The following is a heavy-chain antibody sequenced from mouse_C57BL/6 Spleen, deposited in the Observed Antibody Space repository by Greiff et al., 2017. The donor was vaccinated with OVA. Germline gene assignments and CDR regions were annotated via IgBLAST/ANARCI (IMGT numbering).Heavy chain of an antibody. CDR3: AREGDGYWFAD. V-gene: IGHV3-6*01. J-gene: IGHJ3*01. Sequence: EVKLQESGPGLVKPSQSLSLTCSVTGYSITSGYYWNWIRQFPGNKLEWMGYISYDGSNNYNPSLKNRISITRYTSKNQFFLKLNSVTTEDTATYYCAREGDGYWFADWGQGTLVTVSA. CDR2: ISYDGSN. D-gene: IGHD2-3*01. CDR1: GYSITSGYY.